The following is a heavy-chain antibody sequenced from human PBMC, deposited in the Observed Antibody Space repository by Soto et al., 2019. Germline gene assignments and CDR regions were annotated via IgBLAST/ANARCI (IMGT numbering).Heavy chain of an antibody. D-gene: IGHD6-19*01. CDR1: GGSISSSSYY. CDR3: VDHGIAVAGKAGQHNWFDP. J-gene: IGHJ5*02. Sequence: QLQLQESGPGLVKPSETLSLTCTVSGGSISSSSYYWGWIRQPPGKGLEWIGSIYYSGNTYYNPSLTDRVTIAVDSSKNQFPLKLSSVTAADTAVYYWVDHGIAVAGKAGQHNWFDPWGQGTLVTVSS. V-gene: IGHV4-39*01. CDR2: IYYSGNT.